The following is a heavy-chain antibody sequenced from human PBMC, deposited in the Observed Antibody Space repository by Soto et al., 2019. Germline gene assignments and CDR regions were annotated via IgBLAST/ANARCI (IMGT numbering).Heavy chain of an antibody. V-gene: IGHV1-46*01. Sequence: PSVKVSCKASGYTFTSYYMHWVRQAPGQGLEWMGIINPSGGSTSYAQKFQGRVTMTRDTSTSTVYMELSGLRSEDTAVYYCARSRGFFGVVITSQYYYYGMDVWGQGTRVTVSS. CDR3: ARSRGFFGVVITSQYYYYGMDV. CDR2: INPSGGST. CDR1: GYTFTSYY. D-gene: IGHD3-3*01. J-gene: IGHJ6*02.